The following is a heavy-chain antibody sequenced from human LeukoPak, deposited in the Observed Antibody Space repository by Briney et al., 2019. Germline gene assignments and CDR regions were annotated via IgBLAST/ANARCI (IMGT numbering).Heavy chain of an antibody. J-gene: IGHJ5*02. CDR3: ARHGSGGRIVSSWVFDP. CDR1: GGSISSYY. V-gene: IGHV4-4*09. Sequence: SETLSLTCTVSGGSISSYYWSWIRQPPGKGLEWIGYIYTSGSTNYNPSLKSRVTISVDTSKNQFSLKLSSVTAADTAVYYCARHGSGGRIVSSWVFDPWGQGTLVTVSS. CDR2: IYTSGST. D-gene: IGHD6-13*01.